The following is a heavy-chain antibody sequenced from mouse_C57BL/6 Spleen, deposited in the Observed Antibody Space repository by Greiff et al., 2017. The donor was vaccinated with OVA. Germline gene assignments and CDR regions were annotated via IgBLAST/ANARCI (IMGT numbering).Heavy chain of an antibody. CDR2: IYPGDGDT. Sequence: VQGVESGAELVKPGASVKISCKASGYAFSSYWMNWVKQRPGKGLEWIGQIYPGDGDTNYNGKFKGKATLTADKSSSTAYMQLSSLTSEDSAVYFCAREANFNYYGSRDFDVWGTGTTVTVSS. J-gene: IGHJ1*03. D-gene: IGHD1-1*01. V-gene: IGHV1-80*01. CDR3: AREANFNYYGSRDFDV. CDR1: GYAFSSYW.